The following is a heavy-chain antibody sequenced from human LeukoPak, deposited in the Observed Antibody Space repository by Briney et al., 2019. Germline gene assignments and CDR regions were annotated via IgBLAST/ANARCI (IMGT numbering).Heavy chain of an antibody. CDR3: ARGLSGSYRDDAFDI. Sequence: GASVKLSCKASGYTFTGYDMHWVRQAPGQGLEWRGWITPNSGGTNYAQKFQGRVTMTRDTSISTAYMELSRLRSDDTAVYYCARGLSGSYRDDAFDIWGQGTMVTVSS. V-gene: IGHV1-2*02. J-gene: IGHJ3*02. CDR2: ITPNSGGT. CDR1: GYTFTGYD. D-gene: IGHD3-10*01.